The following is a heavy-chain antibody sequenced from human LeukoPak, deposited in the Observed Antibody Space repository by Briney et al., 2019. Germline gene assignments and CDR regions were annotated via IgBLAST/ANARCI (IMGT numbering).Heavy chain of an antibody. D-gene: IGHD3-10*02. V-gene: IGHV3-7*03. J-gene: IGHJ3*02. Sequence: PGGSLRLSCAASGFIFSNYWMGWVRQAPGKGLESLANIKTDGSEKYYVGSVKGRFSISRDNAKNSLYLQMNSLRAEDTAVYYCVSAVRGSSFAICGQGTKVTVSS. CDR1: GFIFSNYW. CDR3: VSAVRGSSFAI. CDR2: IKTDGSEK.